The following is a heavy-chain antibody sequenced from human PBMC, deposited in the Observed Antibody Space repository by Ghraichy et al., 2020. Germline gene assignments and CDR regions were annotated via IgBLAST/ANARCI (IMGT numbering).Heavy chain of an antibody. CDR3: ARLLSCSSTSCPLWLEMATGEGGDY. Sequence: SETLSLTCTVSGGSISSSSYYWGWIRQPPGKGLEWIGSIYYSGSTYYNPSLKSRVTISVDTSKNQFSLKLSSVTAADTAVYYCARLLSCSSTSCPLWLEMATGEGGDYWGQGTLVTVSS. J-gene: IGHJ4*02. CDR1: GGSISSSSYY. V-gene: IGHV4-39*01. D-gene: IGHD2-2*01. CDR2: IYYSGST.